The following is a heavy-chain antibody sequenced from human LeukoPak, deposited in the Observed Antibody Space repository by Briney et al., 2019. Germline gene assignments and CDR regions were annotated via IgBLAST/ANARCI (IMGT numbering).Heavy chain of an antibody. CDR3: ARESGYCSATSCYRPEDY. V-gene: IGHV3-74*01. J-gene: IGHJ4*02. Sequence: GGSLRLSCTASGFTFSSDWMHWVRQAPGKGLVWVSRINTDGSSTRYADSVKGRFTISRDNAKNTLYLQVNNLRAEDTAVYYCARESGYCSATSCYRPEDYWGQGTLVTVSS. CDR1: GFTFSSDW. CDR2: INTDGSST. D-gene: IGHD2-2*01.